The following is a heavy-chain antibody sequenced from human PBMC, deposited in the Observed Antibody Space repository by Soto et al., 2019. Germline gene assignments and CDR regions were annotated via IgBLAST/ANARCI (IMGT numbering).Heavy chain of an antibody. Sequence: ASVKVSCKASGYTFTSYGISWVRQAPGQGLEWMGWISAYNGNTNYAQKLQGRVTMTTDTSTSTAYMELRSLRSDDTAVYYCARDRGIYCTNGVCYRPYYYYYYGMDVWGQGTTVTVSS. D-gene: IGHD2-8*01. CDR1: GYTFTSYG. CDR2: ISAYNGNT. V-gene: IGHV1-18*04. J-gene: IGHJ6*02. CDR3: ARDRGIYCTNGVCYRPYYYYYYGMDV.